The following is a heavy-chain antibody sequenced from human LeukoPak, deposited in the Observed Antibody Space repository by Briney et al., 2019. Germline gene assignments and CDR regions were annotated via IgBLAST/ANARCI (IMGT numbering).Heavy chain of an antibody. CDR2: ISGSGGST. CDR3: AKDVDTAMDYFDY. Sequence: GGSLRLSCAASGFTFSGYTMSWVRQAPGKGLEWVSAISGSGGSTYYADSVKGRFTISRDNSKNTLYLQMNSLRAEDTAVYYCAKDVDTAMDYFDYWGQGTLVTVSS. V-gene: IGHV3-23*01. D-gene: IGHD5-18*01. CDR1: GFTFSGYT. J-gene: IGHJ4*02.